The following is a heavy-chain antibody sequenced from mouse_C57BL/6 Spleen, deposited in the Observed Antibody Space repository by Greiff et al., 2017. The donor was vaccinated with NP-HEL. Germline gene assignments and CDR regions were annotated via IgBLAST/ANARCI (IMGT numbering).Heavy chain of an antibody. V-gene: IGHV5-17*01. CDR1: GFTFSDYG. J-gene: IGHJ4*01. CDR3: ARGGYYAMDY. Sequence: XVQLVESGGGLVKPGGSLKLSCAASGFTFSDYGMHWVRQAPEKGLEWVAYISSGSSTIYYADTVKGRFTISRDNAKNTLFLQMTSLRSEDTAMYYCARGGYYAMDYWGQGTSVTVSS. CDR2: ISSGSSTI.